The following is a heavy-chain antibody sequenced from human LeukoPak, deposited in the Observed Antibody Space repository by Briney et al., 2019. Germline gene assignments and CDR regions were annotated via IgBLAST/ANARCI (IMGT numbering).Heavy chain of an antibody. Sequence: PGGSLRLSCAASGFTFSSYAMSWFRQAPGKGLEWVSAISGSGGSTYYADSVKGRFTISRDNSKNTLYLQMNSLRAEDTAVYYCAKSGVLRYFDWSSDYWGQGTLVTVSS. CDR3: AKSGVLRYFDWSSDY. J-gene: IGHJ4*02. CDR1: GFTFSSYA. D-gene: IGHD3-9*01. V-gene: IGHV3-23*01. CDR2: ISGSGGST.